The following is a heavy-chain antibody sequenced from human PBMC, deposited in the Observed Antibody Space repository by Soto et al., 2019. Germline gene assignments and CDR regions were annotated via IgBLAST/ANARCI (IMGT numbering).Heavy chain of an antibody. Sequence: ASVKVSCKASGGTFSSYAISWVRQAPGQGLEWMGGIIPIFGTANYAQKFQGRVTITADESTSTAYMELSSLRSEDTAVYYCARAKVDYYYYYGMDVWGQGTTVTVSS. CDR1: GGTFSSYA. D-gene: IGHD2-15*01. V-gene: IGHV1-69*13. CDR2: IIPIFGTA. J-gene: IGHJ6*02. CDR3: ARAKVDYYYYYGMDV.